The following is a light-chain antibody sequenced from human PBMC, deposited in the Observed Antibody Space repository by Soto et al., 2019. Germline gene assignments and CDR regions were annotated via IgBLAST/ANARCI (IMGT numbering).Light chain of an antibody. J-gene: IGKJ5*01. V-gene: IGKV3-20*01. CDR1: QSVSSSY. CDR2: GAS. Sequence: EIVLTQSPGTLSLSPGERATLSCRASQSVSSSYLAWYQQKPGQAPRLLIDGASSRATGIPDRFSGSGSGTDFTLTISRLEPEDFAVYYCQQYSSSPPITFGQGTRLEIK. CDR3: QQYSSSPPIT.